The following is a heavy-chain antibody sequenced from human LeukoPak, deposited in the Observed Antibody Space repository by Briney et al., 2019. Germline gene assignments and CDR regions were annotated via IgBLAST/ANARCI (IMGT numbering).Heavy chain of an antibody. D-gene: IGHD3-10*01. J-gene: IGHJ4*02. Sequence: SQTLSLTCTVSGGSISSYYWSWIRQPPGKGLEWIGYIYYSGSTNYNPSLKSRVTISVDTSKNQFSLKLSSVTAADTTVYYCASNYYGSGSLDYWGQGNLVTVSS. CDR1: GGSISSYY. CDR3: ASNYYGSGSLDY. V-gene: IGHV4-59*08. CDR2: IYYSGST.